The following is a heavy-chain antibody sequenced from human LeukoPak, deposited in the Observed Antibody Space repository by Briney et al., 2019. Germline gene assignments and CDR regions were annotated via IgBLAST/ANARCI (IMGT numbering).Heavy chain of an antibody. CDR1: GGSFSGYY. D-gene: IGHD3-10*01. CDR3: ARGLYGSGSYYDY. CDR2: INHSGST. Sequence: SETLSLTCAVYGGSFSGYYWSWIRQPPGKGLGWVGEINHSGSTNYNPSLKSRVTISVDTSKNQFSLKLSSVTAADTAVYYCARGLYGSGSYYDYWGQGTLVTVSS. V-gene: IGHV4-34*01. J-gene: IGHJ4*02.